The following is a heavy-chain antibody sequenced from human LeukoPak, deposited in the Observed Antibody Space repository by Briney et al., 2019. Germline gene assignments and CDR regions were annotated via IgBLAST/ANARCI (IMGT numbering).Heavy chain of an antibody. CDR3: ARGPTYSSGAYFDY. J-gene: IGHJ4*02. D-gene: IGHD6-19*01. CDR1: GGSVTNYY. CDR2: IYYSGST. V-gene: IGHV4-59*02. Sequence: SETLSLTCTVSGGSVTNYYWSWIRQPPGEGLEWIGYIYYSGSTHYNPSLKSRLTMSVDTSKNQFSLNLNSVIAADTALYYCARGPTYSSGAYFDYWGQGILVTVSS.